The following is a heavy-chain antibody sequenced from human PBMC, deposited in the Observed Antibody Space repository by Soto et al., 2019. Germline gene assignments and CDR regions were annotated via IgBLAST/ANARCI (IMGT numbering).Heavy chain of an antibody. Sequence: EVHILESGGGLVQPGGSLRLSCAASGFTFSSDAMYWVRQAPGKGLAWVSGISDSGTGTYYADSVKGRFTSSRDNSKNTVYRQMKSLRAEDTAVYYGAKDHTVVSRDAFAIWGKGTMVNVSS. CDR1: GFTFSSDA. D-gene: IGHD3-22*01. CDR2: ISDSGTGT. CDR3: AKDHTVVSRDAFAI. J-gene: IGHJ3*02. V-gene: IGHV3-23*01.